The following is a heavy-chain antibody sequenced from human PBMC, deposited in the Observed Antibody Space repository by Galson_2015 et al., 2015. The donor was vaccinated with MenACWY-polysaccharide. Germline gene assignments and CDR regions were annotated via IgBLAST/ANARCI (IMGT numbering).Heavy chain of an antibody. V-gene: IGHV5-51*01. CDR3: ARRRGSGSYDYYGMDV. CDR1: GYIFANYW. Sequence: QSGAEVKKPGESLKISCEGSGYIFANYWIGWVRQVPGKGLEWVGLIYPGDSNTIYSPSFQGQVTISADKSINTAYLQWRSLKASDTAIYYCARRRGSGSYDYYGMDVWGQGTTVTVSS. J-gene: IGHJ6*02. CDR2: IYPGDSNT. D-gene: IGHD3-10*01.